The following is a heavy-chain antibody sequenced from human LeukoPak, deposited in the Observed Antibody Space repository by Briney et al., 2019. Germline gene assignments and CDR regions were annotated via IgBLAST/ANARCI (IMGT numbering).Heavy chain of an antibody. V-gene: IGHV3-21*01. CDR3: ASVRIEHRQQDIAPRPGWFDP. J-gene: IGHJ5*02. D-gene: IGHD6-6*01. CDR2: ISSSGNYI. CDR1: GFTFSGYT. Sequence: GGSLRLSCSASGFTFSGYTMTWVRQAPGKGLEWVSSISSSGNYISYADSVKGRFTISRDNATNSLFLQMNSLRAEDTAVYYCASVRIEHRQQDIAPRPGWFDPWGQGTLVTVSS.